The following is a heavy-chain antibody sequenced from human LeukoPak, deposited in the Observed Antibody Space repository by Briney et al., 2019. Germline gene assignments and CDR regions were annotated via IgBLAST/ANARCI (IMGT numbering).Heavy chain of an antibody. J-gene: IGHJ4*02. CDR1: AGSINSHY. CDR2: IYSTGKN. D-gene: IGHD6-19*01. CDR3: VRRDTGWNYFDY. Sequence: SETLSLTCAGSAGSINSHYWGWIRQPPGKGLQCIGDIYSTGKNNYNPSLKSRVTISLDTSKSHLSLNLTSVLAADTAIYYCVRRDTGWNYFDYWGQGILVTVSS. V-gene: IGHV4-4*08.